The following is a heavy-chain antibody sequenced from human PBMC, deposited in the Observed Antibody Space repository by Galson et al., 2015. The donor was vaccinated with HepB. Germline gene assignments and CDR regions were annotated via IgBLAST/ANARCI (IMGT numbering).Heavy chain of an antibody. D-gene: IGHD2-15*01. V-gene: IGHV3-66*01. CDR3: AREDGYCSGSNCYSFFDY. Sequence: SLRLSCAASGFTVSSKYMSWVRQAPGKGLEWVSVIYRGDRTYYADSVKGRFTISRDNSKNTLYLQMNSLSAEDTAVYYCAREDGYCSGSNCYSFFDYWGQGTLVTVSS. J-gene: IGHJ4*02. CDR2: IYRGDRT. CDR1: GFTVSSKY.